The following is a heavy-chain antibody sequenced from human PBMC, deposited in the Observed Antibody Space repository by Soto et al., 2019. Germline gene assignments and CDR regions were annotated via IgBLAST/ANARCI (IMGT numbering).Heavy chain of an antibody. CDR2: INPNSGST. V-gene: IGHV1-2*02. Sequence: VEMVQSGAEVKKPGASVRVSCKASGYTFTDYFIHWVRQAPGQGLEWMGWINPNSGSTNYAQKFPGRVTMTRDTSITTVHLDLSRLRSDDTATYYCARDTKIPANAIHDGRWGQGTLVTVSS. CDR3: ARDTKIPANAIHDGR. D-gene: IGHD2-2*01. CDR1: GYTFTDYF. J-gene: IGHJ4*02.